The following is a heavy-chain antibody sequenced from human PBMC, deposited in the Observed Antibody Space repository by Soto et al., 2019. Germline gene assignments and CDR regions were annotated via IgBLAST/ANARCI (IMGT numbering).Heavy chain of an antibody. D-gene: IGHD5-18*01. Sequence: VQLVQSGAEVKKPGASVKISCKTFGDAFTSNYMHWVRQAPGQGLEWMGTINPSGGDTNYAQRLRGGVIMTRDTSTSAVYMELRSLRSEDTAVYFCARNSFDTAMVYNWFAPWGQGTLVTVSP. J-gene: IGHJ5*02. CDR3: ARNSFDTAMVYNWFAP. CDR1: GDAFTSNY. V-gene: IGHV1-46*01. CDR2: INPSGGDT.